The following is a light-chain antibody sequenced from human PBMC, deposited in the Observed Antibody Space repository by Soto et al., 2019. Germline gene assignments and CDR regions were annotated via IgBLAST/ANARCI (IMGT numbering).Light chain of an antibody. Sequence: EIVLTQSPATLSLSPGERATLSCRASQSVSSYLAWYQQKPGQAPRLLIYDASNRATGIPVRFSGSGSGTDFTLTISSLEPEDFAVYYCQQRSNWPLITFGHGTRLEIK. CDR2: DAS. J-gene: IGKJ5*01. V-gene: IGKV3-11*01. CDR1: QSVSSY. CDR3: QQRSNWPLIT.